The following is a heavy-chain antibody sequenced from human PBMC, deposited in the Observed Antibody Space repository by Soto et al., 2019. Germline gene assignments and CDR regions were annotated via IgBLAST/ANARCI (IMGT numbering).Heavy chain of an antibody. CDR1: GGSISSYY. CDR3: ARDIRGYSRAFDY. D-gene: IGHD5-18*01. V-gene: IGHV4-59*01. J-gene: IGHJ4*02. Sequence: PSETLSLTCTVSGGSISSYYWSWIRQPPGKGLEWIGYIYYSGSTNYNPSLKSRVTISVDTSNNQFSLKLSSVTAADTAVYYCARDIRGYSRAFDYWGQGALVTVSS. CDR2: IYYSGST.